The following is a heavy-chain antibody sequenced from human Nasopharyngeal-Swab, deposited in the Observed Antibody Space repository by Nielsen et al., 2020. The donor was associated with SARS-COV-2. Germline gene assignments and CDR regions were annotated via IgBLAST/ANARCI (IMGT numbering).Heavy chain of an antibody. V-gene: IGHV1-18*01. D-gene: IGHD1-26*01. CDR2: ISAYNGNT. CDR3: ARDRPFEWEFPWFDP. CDR1: GYTFTSYG. Sequence: ASVKVSCKASGYTFTSYGISWVRQAPGQGLEWMGWISAYNGNTNYAQKLQGRVTMTTDTSTSTAYMELRSLRSDDTAVYYCARDRPFEWEFPWFDPWGQGTLVTVSS. J-gene: IGHJ5*02.